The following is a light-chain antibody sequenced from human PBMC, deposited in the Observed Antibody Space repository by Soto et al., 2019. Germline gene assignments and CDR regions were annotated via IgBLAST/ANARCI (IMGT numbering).Light chain of an antibody. CDR2: DAS. CDR3: HSRA. Sequence: DIQKTQSPSTLSASVGDSVTITCRASQNIRNWLAWYQQKPGTAPNHLFYDASRLESGFTSRFSGSGSETEFTRTITRLQPDDFATYFCHSRAFGQGTRLEIK. V-gene: IGKV1-5*01. J-gene: IGKJ5*01. CDR1: QNIRNW.